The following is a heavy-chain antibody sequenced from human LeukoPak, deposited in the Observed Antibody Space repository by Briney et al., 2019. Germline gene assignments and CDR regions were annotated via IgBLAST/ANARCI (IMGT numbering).Heavy chain of an antibody. J-gene: IGHJ6*02. CDR3: ARDGSSSSWYPYHYYYYGMDV. D-gene: IGHD6-13*01. V-gene: IGHV4-4*07. CDR2: IYTSGST. Sequence: PSETLSLTCTVSGGSISSYYWSWIRQPAGKGLEWIGRIYTSGSTNYNPSLKSRVTMSVDTSKNQFSLKLSSVTAADTAVYYCARDGSSSSWYPYHYYYYGMDVWGQGTTVTVSS. CDR1: GGSISSYY.